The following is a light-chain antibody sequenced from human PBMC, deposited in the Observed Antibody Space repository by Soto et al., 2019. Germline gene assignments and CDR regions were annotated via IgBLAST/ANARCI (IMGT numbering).Light chain of an antibody. CDR2: AAS. Sequence: DIQMTQSPSSVSASVGDKVTITCRASQVITNWLAWYQQRPGRAPELLIYAASNLRSGVPSRFTGSGSGTFFTLTIDSLQPEDFAVYFCQQTHSSPFTFGEGTQV. CDR3: QQTHSSPFT. CDR1: QVITNW. J-gene: IGKJ4*01. V-gene: IGKV1-12*01.